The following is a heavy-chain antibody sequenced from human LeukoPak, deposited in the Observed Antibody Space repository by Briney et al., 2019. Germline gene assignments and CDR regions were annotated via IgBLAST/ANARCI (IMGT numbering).Heavy chain of an antibody. D-gene: IGHD2-2*01. V-gene: IGHV1-46*01. CDR3: ARDLGHQLAPLDAFDI. Sequence: ASVKVSCKASGYTFTSYYMHWVRQAPGQGLEWMGIINPSGGSTSYAQKFQGRVTMTRDMSTSTVYMELSSLRSEDTAVYYCARDLGHQLAPLDAFDIWGQGTMVTVSS. CDR2: INPSGGST. CDR1: GYTFTSYY. J-gene: IGHJ3*02.